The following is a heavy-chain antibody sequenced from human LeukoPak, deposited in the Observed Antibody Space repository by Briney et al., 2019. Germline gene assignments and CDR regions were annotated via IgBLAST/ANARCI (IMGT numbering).Heavy chain of an antibody. V-gene: IGHV4-59*01. J-gene: IGHJ4*02. CDR1: GDSISRYY. CDR3: ARGTASFGY. CDR2: IYYNGRP. Sequence: SETLSLTCTVSGDSISRYYWNWIRQPPGKGLEWVAFIYYNGRPKYNPSLQSRVSISIDTSTNQFSLRLTSVTAADTAIYYCARGTASFGYWGPGTPVTVSS.